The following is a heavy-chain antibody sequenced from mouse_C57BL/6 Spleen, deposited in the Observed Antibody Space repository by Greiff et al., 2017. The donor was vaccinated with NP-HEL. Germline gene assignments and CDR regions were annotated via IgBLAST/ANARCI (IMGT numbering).Heavy chain of an antibody. J-gene: IGHJ4*01. Sequence: VQLQQSGAELARPGASVKMSCKASGYTFTSYTMHWVKQRPGQGLEWIGYINPSSGYTKYNQKFKDKATLTADKSSSTAYRQLSSLTSEDSAVYYCASADGSHYYAMDYWGQGTSVTVSS. CDR3: ASADGSHYYAMDY. CDR2: INPSSGYT. D-gene: IGHD2-3*01. CDR1: GYTFTSYT. V-gene: IGHV1-4*01.